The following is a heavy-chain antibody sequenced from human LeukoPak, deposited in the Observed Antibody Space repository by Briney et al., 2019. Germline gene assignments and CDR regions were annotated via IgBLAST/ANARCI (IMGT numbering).Heavy chain of an antibody. Sequence: SETLSLTCTVSGGSISSGDYYWSWIRQPPGKGLEWIGYIYYSGSTYYNPSLKSRVTISVDTSKNQFSLKLSSVTAADTAVYYCARVPIVGAIGGWYFDLWGRGTLVTVSS. CDR2: IYYSGST. CDR1: GGSISSGDYY. D-gene: IGHD1-26*01. CDR3: ARVPIVGAIGGWYFDL. J-gene: IGHJ2*01. V-gene: IGHV4-30-4*08.